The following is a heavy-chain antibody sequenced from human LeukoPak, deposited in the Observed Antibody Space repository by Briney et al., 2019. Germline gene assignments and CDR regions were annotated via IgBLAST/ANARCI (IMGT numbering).Heavy chain of an antibody. J-gene: IGHJ6*02. V-gene: IGHV3-7*03. CDR2: IRYDGSEK. Sequence: PGGSLRLSCVGSGFTFSDWWMTWVRQAPGKGLEWVANIRYDGSEKYYVDSAKGRFTISRDNAKNSLYLQMNSLRSEDSAVYYCATWAFYHGMDVWGQGTTVIVSS. D-gene: IGHD2/OR15-2a*01. CDR3: ATWAFYHGMDV. CDR1: GFTFSDWW.